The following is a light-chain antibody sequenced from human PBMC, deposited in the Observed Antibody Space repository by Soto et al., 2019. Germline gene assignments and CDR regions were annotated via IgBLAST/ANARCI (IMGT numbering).Light chain of an antibody. J-gene: IGKJ2*02. CDR1: QRVSSN. CDR2: GAS. V-gene: IGKV3-15*01. Sequence: EIVMTQSPATLSVSPGERATLSCRASQRVSSNLAWYQQKPGQAPRLLIYGASTSATGIPARFSGSGSGTEFPLTSSSLQSEGLAVYYCQQYNNWPPWTLGQGTKLEIQ. CDR3: QQYNNWPPWT.